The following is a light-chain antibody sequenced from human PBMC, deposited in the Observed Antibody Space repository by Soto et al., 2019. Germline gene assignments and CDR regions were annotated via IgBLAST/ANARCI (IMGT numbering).Light chain of an antibody. J-gene: IGLJ1*01. CDR1: SSDVGAYNH. Sequence: ALTQPASVSGSPGQSITISCTGTSSDVGAYNHVPWYQQHPGKAPQLIIYEVSNRPSGLSNRFSASKSGNTASLTISGLQSEDEADYYCCSFTTSNTLVFGTGTKVTVL. CDR3: CSFTTSNTLV. V-gene: IGLV2-14*01. CDR2: EVS.